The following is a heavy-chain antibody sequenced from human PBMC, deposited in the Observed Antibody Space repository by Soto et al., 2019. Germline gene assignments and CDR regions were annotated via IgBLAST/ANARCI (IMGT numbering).Heavy chain of an antibody. CDR2: ISYDGSNK. Sequence: VAVISYDGSNKYYADSVKGRFTISRDNSKNTLYLQMNSLRAEDTAVYYCAKDPGYCSGGSCYYFDYWGQGTLVTVSS. J-gene: IGHJ4*02. D-gene: IGHD2-15*01. CDR3: AKDPGYCSGGSCYYFDY. V-gene: IGHV3-30*18.